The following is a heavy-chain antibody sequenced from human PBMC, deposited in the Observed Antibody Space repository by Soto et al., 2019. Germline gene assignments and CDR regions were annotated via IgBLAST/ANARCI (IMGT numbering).Heavy chain of an antibody. J-gene: IGHJ4*02. CDR2: ISSNGGRK. V-gene: IGHV3-64*01. CDR1: GFTFSSYA. Sequence: GGSLRLSCAASGFTFSSYAMHWVRQAPGKGLEYVSAISSNGGRKHYAKYVKGRFTLSRDNQNNTMYLKMGRLRAEDMDVYYCARDLKVWGQGTLVTVSS. CDR3: ARDLKV.